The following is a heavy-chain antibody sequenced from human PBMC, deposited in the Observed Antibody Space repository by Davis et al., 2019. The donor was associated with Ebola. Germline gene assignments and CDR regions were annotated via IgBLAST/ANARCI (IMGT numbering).Heavy chain of an antibody. CDR3: AREIAAAGHFRRYYFDY. CDR1: EFLFDDYA. CDR2: ISWNSGSI. D-gene: IGHD6-13*01. Sequence: SLKISCAGSEFLFDDYAMHWVRQAPGKGLEWVSGISWNSGSIGYADSVKGRFTISRDNAKNTLYLQMNSLRAEDTAVYYCAREIAAAGHFRRYYFDYWGQGTLVTVSS. J-gene: IGHJ4*02. V-gene: IGHV3-9*01.